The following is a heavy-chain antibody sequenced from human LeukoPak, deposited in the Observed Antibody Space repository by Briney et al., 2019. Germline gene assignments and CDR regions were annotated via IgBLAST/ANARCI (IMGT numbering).Heavy chain of an antibody. J-gene: IGHJ6*03. Sequence: SETLSLTCTVSGGSISSYYWSWIRQPPGKGLEWIGYIYYSGTTNYNPSLKSRVTISVDTSKNQFSLKLSSVTAADTAVYYCARGGGTDYGKENYMDVWGKGTTVTISS. CDR2: IYYSGTT. D-gene: IGHD4-17*01. CDR1: GGSISSYY. V-gene: IGHV4-59*01. CDR3: ARGGGTDYGKENYMDV.